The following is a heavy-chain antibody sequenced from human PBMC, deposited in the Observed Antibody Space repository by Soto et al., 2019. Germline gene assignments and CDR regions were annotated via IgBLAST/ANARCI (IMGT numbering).Heavy chain of an antibody. Sequence: EVQLVESGGGLVQPGRSLRLSCAASGFTFDDYAMHWVRQAPGKGLEWVSGISWNSGSIGYADSVKGRFTISRDNAKNCLYLQMNSLRAEDTALYYCAKDIGSYGYYYYGMDVWGQGTTVTVSS. D-gene: IGHD5-18*01. V-gene: IGHV3-9*01. CDR3: AKDIGSYGYYYYGMDV. CDR2: ISWNSGSI. J-gene: IGHJ6*02. CDR1: GFTFDDYA.